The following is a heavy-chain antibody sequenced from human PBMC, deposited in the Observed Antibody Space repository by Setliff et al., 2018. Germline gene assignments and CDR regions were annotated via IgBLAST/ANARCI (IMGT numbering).Heavy chain of an antibody. CDR2: ISTSSSTI. V-gene: IGHV3-48*01. CDR1: GFTFTDYS. D-gene: IGHD3-22*01. CDR3: ARDGGGPYYYDSSGYRAAFDI. J-gene: IGHJ3*02. Sequence: GGSLRLSCAASGFTFTDYSMNWVRQAPGKGLEWISYISTSSSTIYYADSVKGRFTISRDNAKNSLYLQMNSLRAEDTAVYYCARDGGGPYYYDSSGYRAAFDIWGQGTMVTVSS.